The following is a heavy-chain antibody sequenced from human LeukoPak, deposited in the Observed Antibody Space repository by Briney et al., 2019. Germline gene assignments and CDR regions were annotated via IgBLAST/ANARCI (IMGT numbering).Heavy chain of an antibody. Sequence: SETLFLTRTVSGGSISSYYWSWIREPPGKGLEWIGYIYYSGSTNYNPSLRSRVTISVDTSKNQFSLKLSSVTAADTAMYYCARTYSSSSGDFDYWGQGTLVTVSS. CDR1: GGSISSYY. CDR3: ARTYSSSSGDFDY. J-gene: IGHJ4*02. V-gene: IGHV4-59*01. D-gene: IGHD6-6*01. CDR2: IYYSGST.